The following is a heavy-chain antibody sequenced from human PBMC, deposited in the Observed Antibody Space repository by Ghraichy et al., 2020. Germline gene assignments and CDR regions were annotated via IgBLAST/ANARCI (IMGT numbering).Heavy chain of an antibody. V-gene: IGHV1-69*04. CDR3: ARDHRYGSGSYAPSYYYYGMDV. Sequence: SVKVSCKASGGTFSSYTISWVRQAPGQGLEWMGRIIPILGIANYAQKFQGRVTITADKSTSTAYMELSSLRSEDTAVYYCARDHRYGSGSYAPSYYYYGMDVWGQGTTVTVSS. D-gene: IGHD3-10*01. J-gene: IGHJ6*02. CDR2: IIPILGIA. CDR1: GGTFSSYT.